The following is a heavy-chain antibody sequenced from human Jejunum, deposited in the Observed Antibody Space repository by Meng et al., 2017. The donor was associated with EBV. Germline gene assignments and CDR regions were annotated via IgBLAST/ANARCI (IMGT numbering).Heavy chain of an antibody. CDR3: ARGGAFDM. V-gene: IGHV4-59*13. J-gene: IGHJ3*02. Sequence: QVLQQESGPVMLTPSVTRALTCTFPGGSITGFYWNWIRQSPEKGLEWIGYIYHSGSTNYSPSIKSRVTISIDTSKNQFSLRLSSVTTADTAVYYCARGGAFDMWGPGTMVTVSS. CDR2: IYHSGST. CDR1: GGSITGFY.